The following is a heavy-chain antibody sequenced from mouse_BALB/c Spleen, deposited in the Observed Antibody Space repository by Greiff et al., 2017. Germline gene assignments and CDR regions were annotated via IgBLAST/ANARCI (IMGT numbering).Heavy chain of an antibody. Sequence: EVKLVESGGGLVQPGGSRKLSCAASGFTFSSFGMHWVRQAPEKGLEWVAYISSGSSTIYYADTVKGRFTISRDNPKNTLFLQMTSLRSEDTAMYYCARSSTTVVAHFDYWGQGTTLTVSS. CDR2: ISSGSSTI. V-gene: IGHV5-17*02. CDR3: ARSSTTVVAHFDY. D-gene: IGHD1-1*01. J-gene: IGHJ2*01. CDR1: GFTFSSFG.